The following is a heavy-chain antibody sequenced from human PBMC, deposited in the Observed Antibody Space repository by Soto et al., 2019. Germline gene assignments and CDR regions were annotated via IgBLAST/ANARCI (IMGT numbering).Heavy chain of an antibody. CDR3: ARDGCTNGVCFTFDY. CDR1: GLTFRSCS. V-gene: IGHV3-48*02. D-gene: IGHD2-8*01. CDR2: ISSSSSTI. J-gene: IGHJ4*02. Sequence: EVQLVESGGGLVQPGGSLRLSCAASGLTFRSCSMNWVRQAPGKGLEWVSYISSSSSTIYYADSVKGRFTISRDNVKNSLHLQMNSLRDEDTAVYYCARDGCTNGVCFTFDYWGQGTLVTVSS.